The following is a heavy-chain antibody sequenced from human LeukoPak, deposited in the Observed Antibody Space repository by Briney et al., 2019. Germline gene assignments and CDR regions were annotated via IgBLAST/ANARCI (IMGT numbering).Heavy chain of an antibody. D-gene: IGHD4-11*01. V-gene: IGHV4-59*08. CDR3: ARGGWYSNY. J-gene: IGHJ4*02. CDR1: GGSINNHY. CDR2: IHYSGTT. Sequence: PSEALSLTCTVSGGSINNHYWSWIRQPPGKGLEWIGYIHYSGTTNYSPSLKGRVTMSVDASKSQFSLELTSVTAAHTAVYFCARGGWYSNYWGQGTLVTVSS.